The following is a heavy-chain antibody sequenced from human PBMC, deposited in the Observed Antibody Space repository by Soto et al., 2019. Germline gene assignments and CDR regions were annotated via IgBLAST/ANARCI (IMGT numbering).Heavy chain of an antibody. CDR2: MNPNSGNT. D-gene: IGHD5-12*01. V-gene: IGHV1-8*01. Sequence: QVQLVQSGAEVKKPGASVKVSCKASGYTFTSYDINWVRQATGQGLEWMGWMNPNSGNTGYAQKYQGRVTMTRNTSISTAYMELSSLRSEDTAVYYCARQVARPLGSWFDPWGQGTLVTVSS. CDR3: ARQVARPLGSWFDP. CDR1: GYTFTSYD. J-gene: IGHJ5*02.